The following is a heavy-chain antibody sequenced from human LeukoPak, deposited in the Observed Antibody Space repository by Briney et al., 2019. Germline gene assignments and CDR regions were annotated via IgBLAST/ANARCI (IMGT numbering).Heavy chain of an antibody. CDR1: GYTFTSYD. Sequence: GASVKVSCKASGYTFTSYDINWVRQATGQGLEWMGWMNPNSGNTGYAQKFQGRVTMTRNTSISTAYMELSSLRSEDTAVYYCARLYCSSTSCYFFDYWGQGTLVTVSS. CDR3: ARLYCSSTSCYFFDY. V-gene: IGHV1-8*02. CDR2: MNPNSGNT. D-gene: IGHD2-2*01. J-gene: IGHJ4*02.